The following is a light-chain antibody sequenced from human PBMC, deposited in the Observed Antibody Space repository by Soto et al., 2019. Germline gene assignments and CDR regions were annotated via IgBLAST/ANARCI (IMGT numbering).Light chain of an antibody. J-gene: IGKJ1*01. V-gene: IGKV3-11*01. CDR3: HQRQSWPRT. Sequence: EIVLTQSPATLSSFPGDRVTLSCRASQAVNTRLAWYQHKPGQAPRLLIYLTSNRAAGIPARCSGSGSETDFTLTISDVEPEDFAVYYCHQRQSWPRTFGQGTKVDI. CDR1: QAVNTR. CDR2: LTS.